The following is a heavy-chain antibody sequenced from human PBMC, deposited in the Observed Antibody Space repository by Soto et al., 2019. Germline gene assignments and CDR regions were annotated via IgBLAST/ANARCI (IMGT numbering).Heavy chain of an antibody. CDR3: ARHSLAISKNNWFDP. J-gene: IGHJ5*02. CDR2: IFYLGSS. D-gene: IGHD3-3*02. CDR1: GDSIISSDFY. Sequence: SETLSLTCTVSGDSIISSDFYWGWVRQPPGKGLEWIGSIFYLGSSYYNPSLKSRVTMSVDTSKNQFSLRLRSVTAADTAVYFCARHSLAISKNNWFDPCGQGIMVTVSA. V-gene: IGHV4-39*01.